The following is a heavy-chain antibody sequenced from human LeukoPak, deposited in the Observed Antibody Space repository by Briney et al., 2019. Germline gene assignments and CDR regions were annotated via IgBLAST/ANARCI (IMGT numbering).Heavy chain of an antibody. D-gene: IGHD5-12*01. V-gene: IGHV3-11*04. CDR3: TRDRDTGRVGTTDFDY. CDR2: ISSGGSIK. CDR1: GFIFSDYY. J-gene: IGHJ4*02. Sequence: GGSLRLSCAASGFIFSDYYMSWIRQTPGKGLEWVSYISSGGSIKHYADSVKGRFTISRDNAKKSLYLQMNSLRAEDTALYYCTRDRDTGRVGTTDFDYWGQGTLVAVSS.